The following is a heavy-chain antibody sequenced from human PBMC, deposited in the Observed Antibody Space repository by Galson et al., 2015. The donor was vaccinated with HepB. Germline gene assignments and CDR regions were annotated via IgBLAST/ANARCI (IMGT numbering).Heavy chain of an antibody. CDR2: ISPYNGNT. D-gene: IGHD2-15*01. J-gene: IGHJ5*02. CDR1: GYTFSTYS. V-gene: IGHV1-18*01. Sequence: SVKVSCKASGYTFSTYSITWVRQAPGQGLEWMGWISPYNGNTNYTRKFQGRVTMTTDISTSKAYMEIRSLRSDDTAVYYCARGALVVVVDATQNNWFDPWGQGTLVTVSS. CDR3: ARGALVVVVDATQNNWFDP.